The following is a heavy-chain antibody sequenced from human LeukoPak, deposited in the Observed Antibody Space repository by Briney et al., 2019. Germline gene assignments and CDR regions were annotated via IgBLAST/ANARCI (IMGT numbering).Heavy chain of an antibody. CDR3: AKDEHYYGSGSYFDY. V-gene: IGHV3-30*02. D-gene: IGHD3-10*01. J-gene: IGHJ4*02. CDR1: GFTFSSYG. Sequence: GGSLRLSCAASGFTFSSYGMHWVRQVPGKGLEWVAFIRYDGSYKYYADSVKGRFTISRDNSKNTLYLQMNSLRGEDTAVYYCAKDEHYYGSGSYFDYWGQGTLVTVSS. CDR2: IRYDGSYK.